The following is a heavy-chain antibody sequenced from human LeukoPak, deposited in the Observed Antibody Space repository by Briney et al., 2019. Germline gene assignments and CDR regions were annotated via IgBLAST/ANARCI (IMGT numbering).Heavy chain of an antibody. CDR2: ISWNSGSI. V-gene: IGHV3-9*01. Sequence: GGSLRLSCAASGFTFDDYAMHWVRQAPGKGLEWVSGISWNSGSIGYADSVKGRFTISRDNAKNSLYLQMNSLRAEDTALYYCAKDTNFLSLSGPPDYWGQGTLVTVSP. J-gene: IGHJ4*02. D-gene: IGHD6-19*01. CDR3: AKDTNFLSLSGPPDY. CDR1: GFTFDDYA.